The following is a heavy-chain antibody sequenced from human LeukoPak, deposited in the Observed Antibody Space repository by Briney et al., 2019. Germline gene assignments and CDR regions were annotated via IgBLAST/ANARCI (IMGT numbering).Heavy chain of an antibody. V-gene: IGHV1-69*05. D-gene: IGHD5-18*01. CDR2: IIPIFGTA. CDR3: ARSGYSYGDTTGFDP. J-gene: IGHJ5*02. Sequence: GSSVKVSSKASGGPFSSYAISWVRQAPGQGLEWMGGIIPIFGTANYSQKFQGRVTITTDESTSTAYMDLSSLRSEDTAVYYCARSGYSYGDTTGFDPWGQGTLVTVSS. CDR1: GGPFSSYA.